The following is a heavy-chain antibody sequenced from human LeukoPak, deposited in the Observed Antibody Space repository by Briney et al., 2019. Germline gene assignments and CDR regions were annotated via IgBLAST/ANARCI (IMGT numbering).Heavy chain of an antibody. V-gene: IGHV3-53*01. CDR3: ARRYFDY. CDR2: IYTGGTT. Sequence: GGSLRLSCAVSGFTVYTNSMNWVRQVPGKGLEWVSVIYTGGTTHYADSVKGRFTISRDNSKNTLYLEMNSLRAEDTAVYYCARRYFDYWGQGTLVTVSS. CDR1: GFTVYTNS. J-gene: IGHJ4*02.